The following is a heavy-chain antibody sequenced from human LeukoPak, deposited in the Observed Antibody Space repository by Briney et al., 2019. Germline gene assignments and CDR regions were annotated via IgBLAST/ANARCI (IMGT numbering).Heavy chain of an antibody. Sequence: GGSLRLSCAASGFTISSYGMSWVRQAPGKGLEWVSVIYSGGSTYYADSVKGRFTISRDNSKNTLYLQMNSLRAEDTAVYYYARCGLDFWSGGVARGGWGGGGGGKGTTVTVSS. CDR1: GFTISSYG. CDR2: IYSGGST. D-gene: IGHD3-3*01. CDR3: ARCGLDFWSGGVARGGWGGGG. V-gene: IGHV3-53*01. J-gene: IGHJ6*04.